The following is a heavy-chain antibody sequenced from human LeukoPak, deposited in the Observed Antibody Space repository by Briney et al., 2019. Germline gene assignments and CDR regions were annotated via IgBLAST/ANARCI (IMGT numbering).Heavy chain of an antibody. V-gene: IGHV4-59*12. D-gene: IGHD1-20*01. CDR1: GVSISNYY. J-gene: IGHJ4*02. Sequence: SETLSLTCIVSGVSISNYYWSWIRQPPGKGLEWIGYIYHSGSTYYNPSLKSRVTISVDRSKNQFSLKLSSVTAADTAVYYCARVDNWNDGNYFDYWGQGTLVTVSS. CDR3: ARVDNWNDGNYFDY. CDR2: IYHSGST.